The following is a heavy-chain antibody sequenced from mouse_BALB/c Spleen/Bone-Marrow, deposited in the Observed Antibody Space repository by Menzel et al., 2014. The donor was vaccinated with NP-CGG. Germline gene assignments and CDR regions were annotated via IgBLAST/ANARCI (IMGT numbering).Heavy chain of an antibody. D-gene: IGHD2-3*01. J-gene: IGHJ3*01. Sequence: VKLQESGPGLVQPSQSPSITCTVSGFSLTSYGVHWVRPSPGKGLEWLGVIWSGGNTDYNAAFISRLSISKDNSKSQVFFKMNSLQANDTAIYYCARNLGDGYSFAYWGQGTLVTVSA. CDR2: IWSGGNT. V-gene: IGHV2-2*02. CDR3: ARNLGDGYSFAY. CDR1: GFSLTSYG.